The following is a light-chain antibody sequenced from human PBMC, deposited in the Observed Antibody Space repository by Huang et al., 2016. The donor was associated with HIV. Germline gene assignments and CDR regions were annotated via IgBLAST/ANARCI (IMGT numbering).Light chain of an antibody. CDR1: QSVNSN. V-gene: IGKV3-15*01. Sequence: EIVMTQSPATLSVSPGERATLSCRASQSVNSNLAWYQQKPDQAPRLLFYDASTRATGIPARFSGSGSGTEFTLTITSLQSEDFAVYYCQQYNNWPPWTFGQGTRVEIK. CDR3: QQYNNWPPWT. CDR2: DAS. J-gene: IGKJ1*01.